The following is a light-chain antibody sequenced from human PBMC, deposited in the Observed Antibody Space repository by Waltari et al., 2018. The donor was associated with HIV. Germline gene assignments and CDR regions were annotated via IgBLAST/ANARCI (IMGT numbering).Light chain of an antibody. J-gene: IGLJ2*01. CDR2: QDS. CDR3: QAWDSSTIVV. V-gene: IGLV3-1*01. CDR1: KLGDKY. Sequence: SYELTQPPSVSVSPGQTASITCSGDKLGDKYAWWYQQKPGRSPVLVIYQDSKRPSGIPELFSGSNTGNTATLTISGTQAMDEADYYCQAWDSSTIVVFGGGTKLTVL.